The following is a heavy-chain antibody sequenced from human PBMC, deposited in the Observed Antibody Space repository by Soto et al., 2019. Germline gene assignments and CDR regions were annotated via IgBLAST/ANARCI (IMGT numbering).Heavy chain of an antibody. CDR2: IYYSGST. CDR3: ARATFVAASADV. J-gene: IGHJ6*02. CDR1: GGSIKNYY. V-gene: IGHV4-59*01. Sequence: SETLSLTCTVSGGSIKNYYWSWIRQSPGKGLEYIGYIYYSGSTNYNPSLKSRVTISVDTSKMQFSLRLSSVTAADTAVYYCARATFVAASADVWGPGTTVTVSS. D-gene: IGHD6-13*01.